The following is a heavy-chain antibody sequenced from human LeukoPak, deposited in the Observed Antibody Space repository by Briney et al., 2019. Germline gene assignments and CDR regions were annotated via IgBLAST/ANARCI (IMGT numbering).Heavy chain of an antibody. J-gene: IGHJ3*02. CDR3: ARDSYGDYVRNAFDI. CDR1: GYTFTSNH. D-gene: IGHD4-17*01. Sequence: ASVRVSCKASGYTFTSNHIHWVRQAPGQGLEWMGGIIPIFGTANYAQKFQGRVTITADESTSTAYMELSSLRSEDTAVYYCARDSYGDYVRNAFDIWGQGTMVTVSS. V-gene: IGHV1-69*13. CDR2: IIPIFGTA.